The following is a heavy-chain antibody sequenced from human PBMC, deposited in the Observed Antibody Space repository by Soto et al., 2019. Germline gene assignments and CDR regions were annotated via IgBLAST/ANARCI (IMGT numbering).Heavy chain of an antibody. J-gene: IGHJ4*02. CDR2: IGTAGDT. CDR1: GFTFSSYD. Sequence: PGGSLRLSCAASGFTFSSYDMHWVRQATGKGLEWVSAIGTAGDTYYPGSVKGRFTISRENAKNSLYLQMNSLRAEDTAVYYCARVPYDSSGEFDYWGQGTLVTVSS. D-gene: IGHD3-22*01. CDR3: ARVPYDSSGEFDY. V-gene: IGHV3-13*01.